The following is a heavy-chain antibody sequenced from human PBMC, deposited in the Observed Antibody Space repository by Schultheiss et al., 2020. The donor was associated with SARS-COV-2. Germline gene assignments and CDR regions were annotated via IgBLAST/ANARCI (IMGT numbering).Heavy chain of an antibody. CDR3: ARRGRSSSWYDQFYGMDV. V-gene: IGHV1-8*01. CDR1: GYTFTSYD. Sequence: ASVKVSCKASGYTFTSYDINWVRQATGQGLEWMGWMNPNSGNTGYAQKFQGRVTMTRNTSISTAYMELSSLRSEDTAVYYCARRGRSSSWYDQFYGMDVWGQGTTVTVSS. D-gene: IGHD6-13*01. J-gene: IGHJ6*02. CDR2: MNPNSGNT.